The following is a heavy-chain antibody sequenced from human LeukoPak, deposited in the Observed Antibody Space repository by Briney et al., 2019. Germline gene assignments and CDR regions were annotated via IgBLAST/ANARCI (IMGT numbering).Heavy chain of an antibody. D-gene: IGHD2-15*01. CDR1: GFSFSSYW. V-gene: IGHV3-7*03. Sequence: GGSLRLSCAAAGFSFSSYWMNWGRQAPGKGLEWVASINDNGNVNYYVDSVKGRFTISRDTAKNSLYLQMSILRDEDTAVYFFARGGSLDVWGQGATVTVSS. J-gene: IGHJ6*02. CDR2: INDNGNVN. CDR3: ARGGSLDV.